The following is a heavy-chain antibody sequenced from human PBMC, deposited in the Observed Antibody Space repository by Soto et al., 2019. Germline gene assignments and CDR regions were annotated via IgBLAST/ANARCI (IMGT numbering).Heavy chain of an antibody. Sequence: GGSLRLSCAASGFSFSGSDMHWVRQASGEGLEWVGRIKTKAESYATALAAAVKGRFSISRDDSKNTAYLEMNSLKTEDTAVYYCTRRDCSSGSCYSDFDYWGQGALVTSPQ. J-gene: IGHJ4*02. CDR1: GFSFSGSD. D-gene: IGHD2-15*01. CDR2: IKTKAESYAT. V-gene: IGHV3-73*01. CDR3: TRRDCSSGSCYSDFDY.